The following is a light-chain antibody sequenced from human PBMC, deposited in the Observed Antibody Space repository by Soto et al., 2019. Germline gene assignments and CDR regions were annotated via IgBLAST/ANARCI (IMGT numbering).Light chain of an antibody. CDR3: QQRSYLFT. CDR1: RSVRTY. J-gene: IGKJ4*01. CDR2: DAS. V-gene: IGKV3-11*01. Sequence: EIVLTQSPATLSLSPGERATLSCRASRSVRTYLAWYQQKPGQAPRLLIYDASNRATGIPARFSGSGSGTDFTLTINSLEPEDVAVYYCQQRSYLFTFGGGTKVDIK.